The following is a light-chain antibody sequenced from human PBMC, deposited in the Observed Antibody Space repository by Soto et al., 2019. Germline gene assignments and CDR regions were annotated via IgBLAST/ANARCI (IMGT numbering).Light chain of an antibody. CDR3: LQDYGDSWT. J-gene: IGKJ1*01. CDR2: GAF. Sequence: EIVMTQSPATLSVSPGERATLSCRASQSVGSNLAWYQQKPGQAPRLLIYGAFTRATGIPARFSGSGSGTEFTLTISSLQSEDFASYYCLQDYGDSWTFGQGTKVEIE. CDR1: QSVGSN. V-gene: IGKV3-15*01.